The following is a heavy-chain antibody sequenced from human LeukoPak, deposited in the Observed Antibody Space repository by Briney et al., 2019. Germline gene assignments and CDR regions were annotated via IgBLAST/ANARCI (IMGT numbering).Heavy chain of an antibody. V-gene: IGHV1-46*01. CDR2: INPSGGST. Sequence: ASVKVSCKASGYTFTSYYMHWVRQAPGHGLEWMGIINPSGGSTSYAQKFQGRVTMTRDMSTSTVYMELSSLRSKDTAVYYCARDGTYSSGWHNWFDPWGQGTLVTVSS. CDR3: ARDGTYSSGWHNWFDP. CDR1: GYTFTSYY. J-gene: IGHJ5*02. D-gene: IGHD6-19*01.